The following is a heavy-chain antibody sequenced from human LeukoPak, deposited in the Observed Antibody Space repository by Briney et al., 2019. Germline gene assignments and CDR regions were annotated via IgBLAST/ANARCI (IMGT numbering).Heavy chain of an antibody. CDR2: IYYSGST. D-gene: IGHD3/OR15-3a*01. Sequence: SETLSLTCTVSGGSISSYCWSWIRQPPGKGLEWIGYIYYSGSTNYNPSLKSRVTISVDTSKNQFSLKLSSVTAADTAVYYCARGDLPFDYWGQGTLVTVSS. V-gene: IGHV4-59*01. J-gene: IGHJ4*02. CDR1: GGSISSYC. CDR3: ARGDLPFDY.